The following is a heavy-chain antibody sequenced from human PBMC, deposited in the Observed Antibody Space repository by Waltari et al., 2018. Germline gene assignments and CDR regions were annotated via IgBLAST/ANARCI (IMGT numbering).Heavy chain of an antibody. CDR2: IKQDGSEK. Sequence: EVQLVESGGGLVQPGGSLRLSCAASGFTFSSYGLGRVRQAQGEGRGGGANIKQDGSEKYYVDSVKGRFTISRDNAKNSLYLQMNSLRAEDTAVYYCARDLRYCSSTSCYTYYYYGMDVWGQGTTVTVSS. CDR3: ARDLRYCSSTSCYTYYYYGMDV. CDR1: GFTFSSYG. D-gene: IGHD2-2*02. V-gene: IGHV3-7*01. J-gene: IGHJ6*02.